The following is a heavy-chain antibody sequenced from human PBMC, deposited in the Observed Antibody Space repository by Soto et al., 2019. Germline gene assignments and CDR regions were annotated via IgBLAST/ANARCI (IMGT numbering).Heavy chain of an antibody. CDR1: GFTSSSCA. CDR2: ISASGGST. D-gene: IGHD2-8*02. Sequence: EVQLLDSGGGLVQPGGSLRLSCVASGFTSSSCAMRWVRQAPGKGLEWVSGISASGGSTYYADSVTGRFTISRVNSKHTLYLQMNSRRAEDTAVYYGATPGLGTGRSFLHDWGQGTLVTLPS. J-gene: IGHJ4*02. CDR3: ATPGLGTGRSFLHD. V-gene: IGHV3-23*01.